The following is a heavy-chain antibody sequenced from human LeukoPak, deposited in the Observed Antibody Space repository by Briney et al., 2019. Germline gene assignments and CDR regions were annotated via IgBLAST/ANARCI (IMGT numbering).Heavy chain of an antibody. CDR3: ARDPRWELRAAYAFDI. J-gene: IGHJ3*02. D-gene: IGHD1-26*01. Sequence: ASVKVSCMASGYTFTGYYMHWVRQAPGQGLEWMGWINPNSGGTNYAQKFQGRVTMTRDTSISTAYMELSRLRSDDTAVYYCARDPRWELRAAYAFDIWGQGTMVTVSS. CDR2: INPNSGGT. CDR1: GYTFTGYY. V-gene: IGHV1-2*02.